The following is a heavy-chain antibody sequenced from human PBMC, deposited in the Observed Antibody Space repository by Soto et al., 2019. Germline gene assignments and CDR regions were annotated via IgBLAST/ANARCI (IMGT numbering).Heavy chain of an antibody. CDR2: IDHSGST. V-gene: IGHV4-34*01. D-gene: IGHD3-9*01. CDR3: ARGPTYYDILTGYYKGSGAFDI. CDR1: GGSFSGYY. J-gene: IGHJ3*02. Sequence: QVQLQQWGAGLLKPSETLSLTCAVYGGSFSGYYWSWIRQPPGKGLEWIGEIDHSGSTNYNPSLKSRVTRAVDTSKNQFFLKLSSVTAADTAVYYCARGPTYYDILTGYYKGSGAFDIWGQWTMVTVSS.